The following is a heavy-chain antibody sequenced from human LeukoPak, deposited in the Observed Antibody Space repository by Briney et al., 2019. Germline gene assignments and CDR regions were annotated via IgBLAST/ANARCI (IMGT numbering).Heavy chain of an antibody. D-gene: IGHD3-22*01. Sequence: GASVKVSCKASGYTFTSYGISWVRQAPGQGLEWMGWISAYNGNTNYAQKLQGRVTMTTDTSTSTAYMELRSLRSDDTAVYYCAKMGTYYYDSSDTPHIDYWGQGTLVTVSS. V-gene: IGHV1-18*01. CDR1: GYTFTSYG. J-gene: IGHJ4*02. CDR3: AKMGTYYYDSSDTPHIDY. CDR2: ISAYNGNT.